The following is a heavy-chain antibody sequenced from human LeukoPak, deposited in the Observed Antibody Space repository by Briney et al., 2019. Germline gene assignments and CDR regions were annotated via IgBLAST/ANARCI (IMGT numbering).Heavy chain of an antibody. CDR1: GFTFGSYE. Sequence: GGSLRLSCAASGFTFGSYEMNWVRQAPGKGLEWVSYISSSGSTIYYADSVKGRFTISRDNAKNTLYLQMSSLRAEDTAVYYCARDFWDSSGWYSHWGQGTLVTVSS. CDR3: ARDFWDSSGWYSH. J-gene: IGHJ4*02. D-gene: IGHD6-19*01. V-gene: IGHV3-48*03. CDR2: ISSSGSTI.